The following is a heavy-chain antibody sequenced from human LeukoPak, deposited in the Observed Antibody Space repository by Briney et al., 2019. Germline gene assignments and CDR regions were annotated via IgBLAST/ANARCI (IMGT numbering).Heavy chain of an antibody. J-gene: IGHJ6*03. CDR1: GYTFTSYG. CDR2: ISAYNGNT. V-gene: IGHV1-18*01. Sequence: ASVKVSCKASGYTFTSYGISRVRQAPGQGLEWMGWISAYNGNTNYAQKLQGRVTMTTDTSTSTAYMELRSLRSDDTAVYYCAYSSSWLNYYYYYMDVWGKGTTVTVSS. D-gene: IGHD6-13*01. CDR3: AYSSSWLNYYYYYMDV.